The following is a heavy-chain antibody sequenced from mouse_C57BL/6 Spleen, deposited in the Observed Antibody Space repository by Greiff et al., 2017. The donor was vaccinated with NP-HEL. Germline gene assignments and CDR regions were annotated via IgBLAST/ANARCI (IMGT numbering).Heavy chain of an antibody. D-gene: IGHD1-1*01. CDR2: ISSGSSTI. Sequence: EVQRVESGGGLVKPGGSLKLSCAASGFTFSDYGMHWVRQAPEKGLEWVAYISSGSSTIYYADTVKGRFTISRDNAKNTLSLQMTSLRSEDTAMYYCARPPITTVPAMDYWGQGTSDTVSS. CDR3: ARPPITTVPAMDY. V-gene: IGHV5-17*01. J-gene: IGHJ4*01. CDR1: GFTFSDYG.